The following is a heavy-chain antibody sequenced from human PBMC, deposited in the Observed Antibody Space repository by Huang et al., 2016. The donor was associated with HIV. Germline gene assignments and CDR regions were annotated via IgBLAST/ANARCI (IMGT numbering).Heavy chain of an antibody. D-gene: IGHD3-22*01. J-gene: IGHJ4*02. CDR3: ARARGYYDSSVSYYFDY. V-gene: IGHV1-69*13. Sequence: QVQLVQSGAEVKKPGSSVKVSCKASGGTFSSYAISWVRQAPGQGLEWMGGISPNFGTANYAQKFQGRVTITADESTSTAYMELSSLRSEDTAVYYCARARGYYDSSVSYYFDYWGQGTLVTVSS. CDR1: GGTFSSYA. CDR2: ISPNFGTA.